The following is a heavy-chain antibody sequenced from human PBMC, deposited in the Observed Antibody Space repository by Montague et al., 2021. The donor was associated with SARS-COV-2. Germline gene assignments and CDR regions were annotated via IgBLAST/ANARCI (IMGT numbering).Heavy chain of an antibody. V-gene: IGHV4-34*01. Sequence: SETLSLTCAVSGGSFSGYYWSWIRQPPGRGLEWIGETNDSGRTNXNPSLKRRVTISVDTSKNKFSLRLSSVTAAETAVYYCARGYCSGSGCYYDYGMDVWGQATTVTVSS. CDR2: TNDSGRT. CDR3: ARGYCSGSGCYYDYGMDV. D-gene: IGHD2-15*01. CDR1: GGSFSGYY. J-gene: IGHJ6*01.